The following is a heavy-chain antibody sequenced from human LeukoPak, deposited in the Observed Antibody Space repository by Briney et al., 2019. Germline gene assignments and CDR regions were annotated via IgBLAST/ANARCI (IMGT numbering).Heavy chain of an antibody. D-gene: IGHD1-26*01. J-gene: IGHJ5*02. CDR1: GFTFTSYW. V-gene: IGHV3-74*01. CDR2: INTDGSTT. CDR3: ARASGSDPWFDP. Sequence: GGSLTLSCAASGFTFTSYWMHWVRQAPGKGLVWVSRINTDGSTTSYADSVKGRFTISRDNAKNTLYLQMNSLRAEDTAVYYCARASGSDPWFDPWGQGTLVSVSS.